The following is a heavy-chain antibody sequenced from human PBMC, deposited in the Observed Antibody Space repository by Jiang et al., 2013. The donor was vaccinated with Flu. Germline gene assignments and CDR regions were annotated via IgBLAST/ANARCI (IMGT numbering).Heavy chain of an antibody. CDR3: ARRQGGLPVNY. Sequence: GPGLVKPSETLSLTCSVSGDSVSGAGYYWGWIRQSPGKGLEWIGSIYYSGSTYYNPSLKSRVTISVDTSKNQFSLKLNSVTAADTAVYYCARRQGGLPVNYWGQGTLVTVSS. CDR2: IYYSGST. CDR1: GDSVSGAGYY. J-gene: IGHJ4*02. V-gene: IGHV4-39*07.